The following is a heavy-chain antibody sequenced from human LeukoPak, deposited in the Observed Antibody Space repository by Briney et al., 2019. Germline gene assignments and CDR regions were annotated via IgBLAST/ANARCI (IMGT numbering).Heavy chain of an antibody. V-gene: IGHV3-74*01. CDR1: GFTFSSHW. CDR2: INSDGSSI. D-gene: IGHD3-3*01. J-gene: IGHJ4*02. Sequence: GGSLKLSCAASGFTFSSHWMHWVRQAPGKGLVWVSRINSDGSSISYADSVKGRFTISRDSAKNTLYLQMNSLRAEDTAVYYCARVKGDVLRFLEWLSPPDYWGQGTLVTVSS. CDR3: ARVKGDVLRFLEWLSPPDY.